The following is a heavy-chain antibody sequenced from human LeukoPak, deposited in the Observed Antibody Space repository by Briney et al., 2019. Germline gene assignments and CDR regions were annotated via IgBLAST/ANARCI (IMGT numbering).Heavy chain of an antibody. J-gene: IGHJ4*02. Sequence: ASVKVSCKVSGYTLTELSMHWVRQAPGKGLEWTGGFDPEDGETIYAQKFQGRVTMTEDTSTDTAYMELSSLRSEDTAVYCCATTLGYCSGGSCYPFNYWGQGTLVTVSS. CDR3: ATTLGYCSGGSCYPFNY. CDR1: GYTLTELS. V-gene: IGHV1-24*01. D-gene: IGHD2-15*01. CDR2: FDPEDGET.